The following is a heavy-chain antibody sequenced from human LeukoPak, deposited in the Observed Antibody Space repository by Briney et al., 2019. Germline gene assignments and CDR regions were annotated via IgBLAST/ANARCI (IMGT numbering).Heavy chain of an antibody. J-gene: IGHJ3*02. CDR3: ARGALRMIKFGGVMGAFDI. Sequence: ASVKVSCKASGYTFTSYGISWVRQAPGQGLEWMGWISTYNGNTNYAQKLQGRVTMTTDTSTSTAYMELRSLRSDDTAVYYCARGALRMIKFGGVMGAFDIWGQGTMVTVSS. D-gene: IGHD3-16*01. V-gene: IGHV1-18*01. CDR2: ISTYNGNT. CDR1: GYTFTSYG.